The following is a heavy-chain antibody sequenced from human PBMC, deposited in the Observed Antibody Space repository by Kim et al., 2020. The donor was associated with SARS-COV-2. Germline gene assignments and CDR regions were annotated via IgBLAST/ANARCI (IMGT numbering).Heavy chain of an antibody. J-gene: IGHJ3*02. CDR3: ARDYVSEAFDI. V-gene: IGHV4-59*01. CDR2: T. Sequence: TNYNPSLKSRVTISVDSSKNQFSLKLSSVTAADTAVYYCARDYVSEAFDIWGQGTMVTVSS. D-gene: IGHD3-16*01.